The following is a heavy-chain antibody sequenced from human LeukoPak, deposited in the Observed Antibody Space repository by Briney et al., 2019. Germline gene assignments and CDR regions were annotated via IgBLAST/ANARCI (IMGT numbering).Heavy chain of an antibody. CDR1: GFTFSSSA. CDR3: AKERRRVDTSMIRSYFFGS. CDR2: ITGDGVTT. J-gene: IGHJ4*02. V-gene: IGHV3-23*01. Sequence: GGSLRLSCVASGFTFSSSAMSWVRQTPSKGLEWLSSITGDGVTTYYADSVKGRLTISRDNSKNILFLQMNSLRAEHSASYFCAKERRRVDTSMIRSYFFGSWGQGTPVTVSS. D-gene: IGHD3-16*01.